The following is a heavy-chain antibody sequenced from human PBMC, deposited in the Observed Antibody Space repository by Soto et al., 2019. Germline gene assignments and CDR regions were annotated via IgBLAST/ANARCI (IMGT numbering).Heavy chain of an antibody. CDR2: INHSGGT. D-gene: IGHD5-12*01. CDR3: ASEWLPHPGFVL. CDR1: GGSFSGYY. V-gene: IGHV4-34*01. J-gene: IGHJ4*02. Sequence: PSETLSLTCAVYGGSFSGYYWSWIRQPPGKGLEWIGEINHSGGTNYNPSLKSRVTISVDTSKNQFSLKLSSVTAADTAVYYCASEWLPHPGFVLWGQGTLVTVSS.